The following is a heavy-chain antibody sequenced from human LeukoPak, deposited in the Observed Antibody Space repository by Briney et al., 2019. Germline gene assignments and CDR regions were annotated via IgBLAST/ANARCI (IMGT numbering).Heavy chain of an antibody. Sequence: GASVKVSCKASGYTFTSYDINWVRQATGHGLEWMGWMNPNSGNTGYAQKFQGRVTMTRNTSISTAYMELSSLRSEDTAVYYCARDPRTITKGDYWGQGTLITVSS. V-gene: IGHV1-8*01. D-gene: IGHD5-24*01. CDR1: GYTFTSYD. CDR2: MNPNSGNT. J-gene: IGHJ4*02. CDR3: ARDPRTITKGDY.